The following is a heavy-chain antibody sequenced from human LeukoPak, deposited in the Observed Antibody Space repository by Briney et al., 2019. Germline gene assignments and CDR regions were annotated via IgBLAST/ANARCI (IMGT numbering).Heavy chain of an antibody. Sequence: GGSLRLSCAASGFTFDDYAMHWVRQAPGKGLEWVSLISWDGGSTYYADSVKGRFTISRDNSKNSLYLQMNSLRAEDTALYYWAKGVVRYSSSSDVSDPYYYYYYMDVWGKGTTVTVSS. D-gene: IGHD6-6*01. CDR1: GFTFDDYA. CDR3: AKGVVRYSSSSDVSDPYYYYYYMDV. CDR2: ISWDGGST. J-gene: IGHJ6*03. V-gene: IGHV3-43D*03.